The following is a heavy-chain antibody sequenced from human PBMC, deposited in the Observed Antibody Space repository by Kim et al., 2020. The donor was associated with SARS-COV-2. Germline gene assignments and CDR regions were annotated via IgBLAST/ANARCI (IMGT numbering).Heavy chain of an antibody. CDR3: VRLWFGEQEDY. J-gene: IGHJ4*02. D-gene: IGHD3-10*01. V-gene: IGHV3-7*03. Sequence: GGSLRLSCAASGFTFSSYWMSWVRQAPGKGLEWVANIKQDGSEKYYVDSVKGRFTISRDNAKNSLYLRMNSLRAEDTAVYYCVRLWFGEQEDYWGQGTLVTVSS. CDR2: IKQDGSEK. CDR1: GFTFSSYW.